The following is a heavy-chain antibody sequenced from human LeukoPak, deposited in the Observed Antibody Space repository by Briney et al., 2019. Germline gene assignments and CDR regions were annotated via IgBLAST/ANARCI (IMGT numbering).Heavy chain of an antibody. D-gene: IGHD6-13*01. CDR1: GYICTSYG. CDR3: VTLAAADPY. J-gene: IGHJ4*02. CDR2: ISAYNGNT. Sequence: ASVKVSCKASGYICTSYGISWVRQATGQGLEWMGWISAYNGNTNYAQKLQGRVTITTDTSTSTAYMELRSLRSDDTAVYYCVTLAAADPYWGQGTLVTVSS. V-gene: IGHV1-18*01.